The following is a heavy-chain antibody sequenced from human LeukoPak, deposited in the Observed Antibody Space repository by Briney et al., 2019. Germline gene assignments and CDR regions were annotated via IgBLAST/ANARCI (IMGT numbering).Heavy chain of an antibody. V-gene: IGHV3-7*01. CDR1: GFTVSSNY. Sequence: GGSLRLSCAASGFTVSSNYMSWVHQAPGKGLEWVANIKKDGSEKYYVDSVKGRFTISRDNAKTSLYLHMNSLRAEDTAVYYCARHLSGVTGYTYGRGIDYWGQGTLVTVSS. CDR3: ARHLSGVTGYTYGRGIDY. D-gene: IGHD5-18*01. J-gene: IGHJ4*02. CDR2: IKKDGSEK.